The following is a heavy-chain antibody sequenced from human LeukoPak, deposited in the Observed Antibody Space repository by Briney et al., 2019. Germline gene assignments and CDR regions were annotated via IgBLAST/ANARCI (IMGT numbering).Heavy chain of an antibody. J-gene: IGHJ4*02. D-gene: IGHD3-9*01. CDR2: INPNSGGT. Sequence: ASVKVSCKASGYTFTGYYMHWVRQAPGQGLEWMGWINPNSGGTNYAQKFQGRVTMTRDTSISTAYMELSRLRSDDTAAYYCARRRYFDWLLPFDYWGQGTLVTVSS. CDR1: GYTFTGYY. CDR3: ARRRYFDWLLPFDY. V-gene: IGHV1-2*02.